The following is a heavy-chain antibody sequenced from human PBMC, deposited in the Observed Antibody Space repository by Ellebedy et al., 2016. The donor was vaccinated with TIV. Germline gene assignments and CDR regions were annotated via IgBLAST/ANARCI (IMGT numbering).Heavy chain of an antibody. D-gene: IGHD6-19*01. CDR1: GGSISSYY. V-gene: IGHV4-59*13. CDR2: IYYSGST. Sequence: SETLSLTXTVSGGSISSYYWSWIRQPPGKGLEWIGYIYYSGSTNYNPSLKSRVTISVDTSKNQFSLKLSSVTAADTAVYYCARADSSGWYGDAFDIWGQGTMVTVSS. J-gene: IGHJ3*02. CDR3: ARADSSGWYGDAFDI.